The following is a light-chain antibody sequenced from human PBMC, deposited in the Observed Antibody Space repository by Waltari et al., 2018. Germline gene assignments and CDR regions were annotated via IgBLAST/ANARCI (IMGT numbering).Light chain of an antibody. CDR1: QSVSSY. Sequence: EIVLTQSPATLSLSPGERATLSCRASQSVSSYLAWYQQKPGQAPRLLIYDASNRATGIPARFSGSGSGTDSTLTISSLEPEDFAVYYCQQRSNWPLTFGQGTRLEIK. J-gene: IGKJ5*01. CDR3: QQRSNWPLT. V-gene: IGKV3-11*01. CDR2: DAS.